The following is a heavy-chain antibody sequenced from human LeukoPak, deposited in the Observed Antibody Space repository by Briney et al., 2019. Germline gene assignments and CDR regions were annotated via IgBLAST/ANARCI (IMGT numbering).Heavy chain of an antibody. V-gene: IGHV6-1*01. CDR3: ARAALGYQLPSRGAFDI. J-gene: IGHJ3*02. Sequence: SQTLSLTCAISGDSVSSNSAAWNWIRHSPSRGLEWLGRTYYRSKWYNDYAVSVKSRITINPDTSKNQFSLQLNSVTPEDTAVYYCARAALGYQLPSRGAFDIWGQGTMVTVSS. CDR1: GDSVSSNSAA. D-gene: IGHD2-2*01. CDR2: TYYRSKWYN.